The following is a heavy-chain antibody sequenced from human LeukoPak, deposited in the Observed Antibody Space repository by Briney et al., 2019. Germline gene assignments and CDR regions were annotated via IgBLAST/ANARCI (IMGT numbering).Heavy chain of an antibody. D-gene: IGHD3-22*01. J-gene: IGHJ3*02. Sequence: PSETLSLTCTVSGGSISSSSYYWGWIRQPPGKGLEWIGSIYYSGSTYYNPSLKSRVTISVDTSKNQFSLKLSCVTAADTAVYYCACLTTADAFDIWGQGTMVTVSS. CDR3: ACLTTADAFDI. V-gene: IGHV4-39*07. CDR1: GGSISSSSYY. CDR2: IYYSGST.